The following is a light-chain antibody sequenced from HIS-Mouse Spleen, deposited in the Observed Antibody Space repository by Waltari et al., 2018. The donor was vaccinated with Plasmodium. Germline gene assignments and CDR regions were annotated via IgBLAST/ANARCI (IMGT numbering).Light chain of an antibody. CDR3: QTWGTGIGV. CDR1: SGHSSSA. J-gene: IGLJ2*01. CDR2: LNSDGSH. V-gene: IGLV4-69*01. Sequence: QLVLTQSPSASASLGASVKLTCTLSSGHSSSAIAWHQQQPEKGPRSLMKLNSDGSHSKGDGIPDRFSGSSSGAERYLTISSLQSEDEADYYCQTWGTGIGVFGGGTKLTVL.